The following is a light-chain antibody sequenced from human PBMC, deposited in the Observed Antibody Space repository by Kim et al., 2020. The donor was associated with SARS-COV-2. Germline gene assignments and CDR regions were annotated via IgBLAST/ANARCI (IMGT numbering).Light chain of an antibody. CDR1: QNIKSY. V-gene: IGKV1-39*01. CDR2: AAS. Sequence: LSASVGDRVTITCRASQNIKSYLNWYQQKPGKAPKLLIYAASSLQSGVPSRFSGSGSGTDFTLTISSLQPEDFATYSCQQTYNIPTFGQGTKLEIK. CDR3: QQTYNIPT. J-gene: IGKJ2*01.